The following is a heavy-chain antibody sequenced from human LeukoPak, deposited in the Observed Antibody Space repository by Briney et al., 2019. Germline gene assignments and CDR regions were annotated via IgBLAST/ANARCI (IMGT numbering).Heavy chain of an antibody. Sequence: PGRSLRLSCAASGFTFSSYGMHWVRQAPGKGLEWVAVIWYDGSNKYYADSVKGRFTISRDNSKNTLYLQMNSLRAEDTAVYYCAKARRDSSGLDYWGQGTLVTVSS. D-gene: IGHD3-22*01. V-gene: IGHV3-33*06. J-gene: IGHJ4*02. CDR2: IWYDGSNK. CDR3: AKARRDSSGLDY. CDR1: GFTFSSYG.